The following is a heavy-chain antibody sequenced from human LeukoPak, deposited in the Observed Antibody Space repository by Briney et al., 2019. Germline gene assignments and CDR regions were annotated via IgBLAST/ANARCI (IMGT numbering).Heavy chain of an antibody. J-gene: IGHJ5*02. V-gene: IGHV4-34*01. CDR2: INHSGST. CDR1: GGSFSGYY. Sequence: SETLSLTCAVYGGSFSGYYWSWIRQPPGKGLEWIGEINHSGSTNYNPSLKSRVTISVDTSKNQFSLKLSSVTAADTAVYYCARHVWFEIVPAAIVHWFDPWGQGTLVTVSS. CDR3: ARHVWFEIVPAAIVHWFDP. D-gene: IGHD2-2*02.